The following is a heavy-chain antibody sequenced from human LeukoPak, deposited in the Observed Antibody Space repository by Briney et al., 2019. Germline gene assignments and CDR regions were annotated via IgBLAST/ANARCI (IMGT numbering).Heavy chain of an antibody. CDR1: GGSISSYY. CDR3: ARQRRWLQRYYFDY. V-gene: IGHV4-59*08. Sequence: SETLSLTCTVSGGSISSYYWSWIRQPPGKGLEWIGYIYYSGSTNYNPSLKSRVTISVDTSKNQFSLKLSSVTAADTDVYYCARQRRWLQRYYFDYWGQGTLVTVSS. D-gene: IGHD5-24*01. J-gene: IGHJ4*02. CDR2: IYYSGST.